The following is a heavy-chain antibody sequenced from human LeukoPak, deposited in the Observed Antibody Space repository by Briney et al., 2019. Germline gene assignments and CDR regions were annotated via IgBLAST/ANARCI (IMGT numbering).Heavy chain of an antibody. D-gene: IGHD3-10*01. Sequence: ASVKVSCKASGYTFTGYYMHWVRQAPGQGLEWMGWINPNSGGTNYAQKFQGRVTMTRDTSISTAYTELSRLRSDDTAVYYCARFFISQSQSAFDIWGQGTMVTVSS. J-gene: IGHJ3*02. CDR2: INPNSGGT. CDR1: GYTFTGYY. V-gene: IGHV1-2*02. CDR3: ARFFISQSQSAFDI.